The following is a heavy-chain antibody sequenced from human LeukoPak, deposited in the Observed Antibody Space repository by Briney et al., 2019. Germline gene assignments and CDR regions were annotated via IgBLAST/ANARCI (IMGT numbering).Heavy chain of an antibody. CDR1: GFTFSTYS. Sequence: GGSLRLSCAASGFTFSTYSMNWVRHAPGKGLEWVSYISASSGTIYYADSVKGRFTISRDNAKNSLYLQMNSLRAEDTAVYYCARRSEFGVLYYMDVWGKGTTVTVSS. V-gene: IGHV3-48*01. D-gene: IGHD3-16*01. CDR2: ISASSGTI. J-gene: IGHJ6*03. CDR3: ARRSEFGVLYYMDV.